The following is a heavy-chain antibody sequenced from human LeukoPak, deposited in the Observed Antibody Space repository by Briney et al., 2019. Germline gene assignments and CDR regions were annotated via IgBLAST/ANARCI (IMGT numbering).Heavy chain of an antibody. Sequence: SVKVSCKASGGTFSSYVISWVRQAPGQGLEWMGGIIPIFGAANSAQKFQGRVTITADESTSTAYMELSSLRSEDTAVYYCARVITPGRYSSSWKSPNNWFDPWGQGTLVTVSS. CDR1: GGTFSSYV. J-gene: IGHJ5*02. CDR2: IIPIFGAA. CDR3: ARVITPGRYSSSWKSPNNWFDP. D-gene: IGHD6-13*01. V-gene: IGHV1-69*13.